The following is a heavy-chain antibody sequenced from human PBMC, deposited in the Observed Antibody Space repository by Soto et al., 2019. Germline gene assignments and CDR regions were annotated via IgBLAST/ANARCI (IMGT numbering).Heavy chain of an antibody. D-gene: IGHD3-3*01. CDR2: INSDGSST. V-gene: IGHV3-74*01. CDR3: ARSARITILNPAAPSYYYMDV. CDR1: GFTFSSFW. Sequence: EVQVVESGGGLVQPGGSLRLSCAASGFTFSSFWMHWVRQAPGKGLVWVSRINSDGSSTSYVDSVKGRFTISRDNAKNTLYPQMNSMRAEATAVYYCARSARITILNPAAPSYYYMDVWGKGTTVTVSS. J-gene: IGHJ6*03.